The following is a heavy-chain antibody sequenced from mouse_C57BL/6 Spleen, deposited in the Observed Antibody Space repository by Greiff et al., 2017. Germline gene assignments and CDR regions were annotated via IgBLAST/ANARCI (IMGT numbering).Heavy chain of an antibody. V-gene: IGHV1-59*01. CDR1: GYTFTSYW. J-gene: IGHJ4*01. D-gene: IGHD2-4*01. CDR3: ARGDDYDRGDAMDY. Sequence: QVQLQQPGVELVRPGTSVKLSCKASGYTFTSYWMHWVKQRPGQGLEWIGVIDPSDSYTNYNQKFKGKATLTVDTSSSTAYMQLSSLTSEDSAVYYCARGDDYDRGDAMDYWGQGTSVTVSS. CDR2: IDPSDSYT.